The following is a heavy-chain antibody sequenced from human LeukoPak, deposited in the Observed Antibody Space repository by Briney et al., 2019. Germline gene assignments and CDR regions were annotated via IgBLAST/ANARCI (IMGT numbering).Heavy chain of an antibody. D-gene: IGHD6-19*01. CDR2: IKQDGSEK. Sequence: PGGSLRLSCAASGFPFSSYWMIWVRQAPGKGLEWVANIKQDGSEKYYVDSVKGRFTISRDNAKNSLYLQMNSLRAEDTAVYYCARGRQWLIYFDYWGQGTLVTVFS. V-gene: IGHV3-7*01. J-gene: IGHJ4*02. CDR3: ARGRQWLIYFDY. CDR1: GFPFSSYW.